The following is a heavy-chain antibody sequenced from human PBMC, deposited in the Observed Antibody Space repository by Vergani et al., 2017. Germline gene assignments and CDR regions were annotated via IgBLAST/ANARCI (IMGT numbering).Heavy chain of an antibody. V-gene: IGHV3-23*04. CDR2: ISGSGGST. Sequence: EVQLVESGGGSVKLGRSLSFPGTAPGFTFGDYAMSWARQAPGRGREWASAISGSGGSTYYADSVKGRFTISRDNSKNTLYLQMNSLRAEDTAVYYCAXELRVARYDFWSGYYGAYFDYWGQGSLVTVSS. CDR1: GFTFGDYA. J-gene: IGHJ4*02. CDR3: AXELRVARYDFWSGYYGAYFDY. D-gene: IGHD3-3*01.